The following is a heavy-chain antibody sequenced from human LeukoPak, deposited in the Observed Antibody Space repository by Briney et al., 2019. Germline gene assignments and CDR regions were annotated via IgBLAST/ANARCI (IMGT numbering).Heavy chain of an antibody. CDR3: ASARQRHCTNGVCPSLTDS. CDR1: GGTFSSYA. CDR2: IIRGLGIS. Sequence: ASVKVSCKASGGTFSSYAINWVRQAPGQGLGWMGRIIRGLGISNYAQKFQGRVTITADKSTRTTYMELSSLRSEDTAVYYCASARQRHCTNGVCPSLTDSWGQGTLVTVSS. V-gene: IGHV1-69*04. J-gene: IGHJ4*02. D-gene: IGHD2-8*01.